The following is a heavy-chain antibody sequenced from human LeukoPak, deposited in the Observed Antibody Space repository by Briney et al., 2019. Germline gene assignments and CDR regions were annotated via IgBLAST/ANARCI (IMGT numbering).Heavy chain of an antibody. CDR2: IYYSGST. J-gene: IGHJ3*02. V-gene: IGHV4-39*07. CDR3: ARDMAAALPEYAFDI. Sequence: SETLSLTCTVSGGSISSSSYYWGWIRQPPGKGLEWIGSIYYSGSTYYNPSLKSRVTISVDTSKNQFSLKLSSVTAADTAVYYCARDMAAALPEYAFDIWGQGTMVTVSS. D-gene: IGHD6-13*01. CDR1: GGSISSSSYY.